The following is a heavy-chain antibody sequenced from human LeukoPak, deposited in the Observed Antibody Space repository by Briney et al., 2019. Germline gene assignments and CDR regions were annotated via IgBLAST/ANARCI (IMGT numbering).Heavy chain of an antibody. CDR1: GYTFTGYY. CDR2: INPNSGGT. CDR3: ARNNDLLTGYYNWFDP. J-gene: IGHJ5*02. V-gene: IGHV1-2*02. Sequence: ASVKVSCKASGYTFTGYYMHWVRQAPGQGLEWMGWINPNSGGTNYAQKFQGRVTMTRYTSSSTAYMELSRLTSGDTAVYYCARNNDLLTGYYNWFDPWGQGTLVTVSS. D-gene: IGHD3-9*01.